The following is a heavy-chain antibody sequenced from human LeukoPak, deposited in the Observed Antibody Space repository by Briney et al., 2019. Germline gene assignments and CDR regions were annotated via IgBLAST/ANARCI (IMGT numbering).Heavy chain of an antibody. CDR1: GDSISSSSYY. J-gene: IGHJ4*02. V-gene: IGHV4-39*01. CDR3: ARQGRGYGDYFDY. Sequence: SETLSLTCTVSGDSISSSSYYWGWIRQPPGKGLGWIGSIYYSGSTYYNPSLKSRVTISVDTSKSQFSLKLSSVTAADTAVYYCARQGRGYGDYFDYWGQGTLVTVSS. CDR2: IYYSGST. D-gene: IGHD4-17*01.